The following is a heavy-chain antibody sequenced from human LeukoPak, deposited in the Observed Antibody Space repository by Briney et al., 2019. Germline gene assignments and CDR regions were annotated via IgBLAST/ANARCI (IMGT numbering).Heavy chain of an antibody. V-gene: IGHV3-23*01. J-gene: IGHJ5*01. Sequence: GGSLRLSCAASGFTFSSYVMSWVRQAPGKGLEWVSSLSGTGGSTYYADSVKGWFIISRDNSKNTLYLQMNSLRAEDTAKYYCARAVPAAINWFDSWGQGTLVTVSS. CDR2: LSGTGGST. D-gene: IGHD2-2*01. CDR1: GFTFSSYV. CDR3: ARAVPAAINWFDS.